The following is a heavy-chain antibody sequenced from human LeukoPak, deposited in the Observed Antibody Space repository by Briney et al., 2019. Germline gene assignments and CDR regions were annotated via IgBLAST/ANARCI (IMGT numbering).Heavy chain of an antibody. D-gene: IGHD1-26*01. Sequence: SETLSLSCTVSGGSIRSYYWGWIRQPPAKGLEWIGTIHYSGRTYYNPSLKSRVTISVDTSKNQFSLKMSSVTAADTAMYYCARNSGNYLGWFDPWGQGTLVTVSS. J-gene: IGHJ5*02. V-gene: IGHV4-39*01. CDR2: IHYSGRT. CDR3: ARNSGNYLGWFDP. CDR1: GGSIRSYY.